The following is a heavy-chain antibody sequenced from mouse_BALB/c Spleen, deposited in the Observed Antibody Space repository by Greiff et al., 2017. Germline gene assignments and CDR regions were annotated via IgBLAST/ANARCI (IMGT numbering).Heavy chain of an antibody. V-gene: IGHV5-12-1*01. CDR2: ISSGGGST. CDR1: GFAFSSYD. D-gene: IGHD2-10*01. Sequence: EVQLVESGGGLVKPGGSRKLSCAASGFAFSSYDMSWVRQTPEKRLEWVAYISSGGGSTYYPDTVKGRFTISRDNAKNTLYLQMSSLKSEDTAMYYCARFSYSSYFDYWGQGTTLTVAS. CDR3: ARFSYSSYFDY. J-gene: IGHJ2*01.